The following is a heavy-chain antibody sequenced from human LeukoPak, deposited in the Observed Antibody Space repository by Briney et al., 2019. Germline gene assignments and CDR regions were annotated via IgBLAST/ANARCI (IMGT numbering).Heavy chain of an antibody. Sequence: GGSLRLSCAASGFTFTNYGMHWVRQAPGKGLEWVAVISFDGSNKYYAHSVKGRFTISRDNSKNTLYLQMNSLRAEDTAVYYCAKSIVGATGDAFDIWGQGTMVTVSS. CDR3: AKSIVGATGDAFDI. V-gene: IGHV3-30*18. J-gene: IGHJ3*02. CDR2: ISFDGSNK. CDR1: GFTFTNYG. D-gene: IGHD1-26*01.